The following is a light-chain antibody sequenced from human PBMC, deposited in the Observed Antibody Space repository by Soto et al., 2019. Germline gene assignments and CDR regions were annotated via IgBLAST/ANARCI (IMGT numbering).Light chain of an antibody. CDR1: QSMGSN. Sequence: EIVMTQYPATMSVSPGERSTPSGMASQSMGSNVAWYQQKPGQAHRLLIYGASTRAAGITARFSGSGSGTEFTITITSLQSEDFAIYYCQQFHNWPRTFGQGTKVDIK. V-gene: IGKV3-15*01. J-gene: IGKJ1*01. CDR3: QQFHNWPRT. CDR2: GAS.